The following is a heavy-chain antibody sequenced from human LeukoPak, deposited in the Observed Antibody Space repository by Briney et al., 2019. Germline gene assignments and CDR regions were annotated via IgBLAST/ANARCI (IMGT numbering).Heavy chain of an antibody. CDR3: ARGDNYYDSSGYLD. D-gene: IGHD3-22*01. J-gene: IGHJ4*02. Sequence: PSETLSLTCAVSGYSISSGYYWGWIRQPPGKGLEWIGSIYHSGTYYNPSLESRPTISIDTPKNQFSLQLSSVTAADTAVYYCARGDNYYDSSGYLDWGQGTLVTVSS. CDR2: IYHSGT. V-gene: IGHV4-38-2*01. CDR1: GYSISSGYY.